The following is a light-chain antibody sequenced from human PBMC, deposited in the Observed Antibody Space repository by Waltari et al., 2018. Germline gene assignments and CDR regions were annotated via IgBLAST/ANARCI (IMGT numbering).Light chain of an antibody. CDR1: ITVSSA. CDR2: DVF. J-gene: IGKJ4*01. V-gene: IGKV1-13*02. Sequence: AIQLTQYHSSQSASVGDSVTICCRVSITVSSALAWYQQQPGKPPKLLIYDVFNLQSGVPSRFLGSGSGTDFTLTINSLQPEDFATYYCQQFNSYPLTFGGGTKVEIK. CDR3: QQFNSYPLT.